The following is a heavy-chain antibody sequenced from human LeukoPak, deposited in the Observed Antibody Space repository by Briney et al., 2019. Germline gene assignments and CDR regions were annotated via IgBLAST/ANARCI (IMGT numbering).Heavy chain of an antibody. Sequence: ASVKVSCKASGYTFTSYGISWVRQAPGQGLEWMGGIIPIFGTANYAQKFQGRVTITADKSTSTAYMELSSLRSEDTAVYYCARSGYSSSWYGYYYYYMDVWGKGTTVTVSS. CDR2: IIPIFGTA. CDR3: ARSGYSSSWYGYYYYYMDV. J-gene: IGHJ6*03. CDR1: GYTFTSYG. D-gene: IGHD6-13*01. V-gene: IGHV1-69*06.